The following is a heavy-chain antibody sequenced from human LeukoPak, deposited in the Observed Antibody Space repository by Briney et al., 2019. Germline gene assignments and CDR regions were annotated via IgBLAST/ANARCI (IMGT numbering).Heavy chain of an antibody. CDR2: ISYDGSNK. V-gene: IGHV3-30*18. Sequence: PSGRSLRLSCAASGFTFSSYGMHWVRQAPGKGLEWVAVISYDGSNKYYADSVKGRFTISRDNSKNTLYLQMNSLRAEDTAVYYCAKPTDADSGYALGGFDYWGQGTLVTVSS. CDR1: GFTFSSYG. D-gene: IGHD5-12*01. CDR3: AKPTDADSGYALGGFDY. J-gene: IGHJ4*02.